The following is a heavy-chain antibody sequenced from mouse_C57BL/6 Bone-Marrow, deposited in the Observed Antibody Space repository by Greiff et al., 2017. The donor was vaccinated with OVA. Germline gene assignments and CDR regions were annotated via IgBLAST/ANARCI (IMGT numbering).Heavy chain of an antibody. Sequence: QVQLKQSGPELVKPGASVKLSCKASGYTFTSYDINWVKQRPGQGLEWIGWIYPRDGSTKYNEKFKGKATLTVDTSSSTAYMELHSLTSEDSAVYFCANYDGSRGLYWYFDVWGTGTTVTVSS. CDR3: ANYDGSRGLYWYFDV. D-gene: IGHD1-1*01. J-gene: IGHJ1*03. CDR2: IYPRDGST. V-gene: IGHV1-85*01. CDR1: GYTFTSYD.